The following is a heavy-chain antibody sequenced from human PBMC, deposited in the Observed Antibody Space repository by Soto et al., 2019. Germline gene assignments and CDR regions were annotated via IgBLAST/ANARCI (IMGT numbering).Heavy chain of an antibody. CDR1: GFTFSSYA. CDR3: AKGNYYDSSGYHRYYYYGMDV. V-gene: IGHV3-23*01. D-gene: IGHD3-22*01. CDR2: ISGSGGST. Sequence: GGSLRLSCAASGFTFSSYAMSWVRQAPGKGLEWVSAISGSGGSTYYADSVEGRFTISRDNSKNTLYLQMNSLRAEDTAVYYCAKGNYYDSSGYHRYYYYGMDVWGQGTTVTVSS. J-gene: IGHJ6*02.